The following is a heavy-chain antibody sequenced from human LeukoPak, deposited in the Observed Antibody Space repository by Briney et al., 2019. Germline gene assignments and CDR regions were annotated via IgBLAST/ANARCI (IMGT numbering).Heavy chain of an antibody. V-gene: IGHV1-2*02. Sequence: GASVKLSCKSSGYTFTGYYMHWERHAPGQGLEWMGWINPNSGGTNYAQKFQGRVTMTRDTSISTAYMEPSRLRSDDTAVYYCARDLDIVGAIRGNWFDPWGQGTLVTVSS. J-gene: IGHJ5*02. CDR2: INPNSGGT. D-gene: IGHD1-26*01. CDR1: GYTFTGYY. CDR3: ARDLDIVGAIRGNWFDP.